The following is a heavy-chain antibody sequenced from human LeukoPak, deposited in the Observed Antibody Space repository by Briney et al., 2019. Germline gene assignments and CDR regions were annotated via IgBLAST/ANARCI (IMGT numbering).Heavy chain of an antibody. J-gene: IGHJ5*02. CDR3: ARGHTSSSLNWFDP. V-gene: IGHV1-18*01. Sequence: ASVKVSCTASGYTFTSYGISWVRQAPGQGLEWMGWISAYNGNTNYAQKLQGRVTMTTDTSTSTAYMELSSLRSEDTAVYYCARGHTSSSLNWFDPWGQGTLVTVSS. D-gene: IGHD6-13*01. CDR1: GYTFTSYG. CDR2: ISAYNGNT.